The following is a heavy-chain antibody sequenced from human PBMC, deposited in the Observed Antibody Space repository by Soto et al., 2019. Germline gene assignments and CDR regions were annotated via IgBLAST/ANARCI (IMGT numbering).Heavy chain of an antibody. CDR3: ARDPGPRLQQLVVFDY. V-gene: IGHV3-33*01. D-gene: IGHD6-13*01. CDR1: GFTFSSYG. J-gene: IGHJ4*02. CDR2: IWYDGSNK. Sequence: GGSLRLSCAASGFTFSSYGMHWVRQAPGKGLEWVAVIWYDGSNKYYADSVKGRFTISRDNSKNTLYLQMNSLRAEDTAVYYCARDPGPRLQQLVVFDYWGQGTLVTVSS.